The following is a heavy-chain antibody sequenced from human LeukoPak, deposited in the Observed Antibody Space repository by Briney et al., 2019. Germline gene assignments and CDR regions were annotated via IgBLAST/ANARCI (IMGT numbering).Heavy chain of an antibody. V-gene: IGHV3-21*01. J-gene: IGHJ4*02. Sequence: PGGSLRLSCAASGFTFSSYNMNWVRQAPGKGLEWVSSISTRGSYIYYADSVKGRFTISRDNAKNSLYLQMNSLRAEDTAVYYCARAQGNLMAFDYWGQGTLVTVSS. D-gene: IGHD2-8*01. CDR3: ARAQGNLMAFDY. CDR2: ISTRGSYI. CDR1: GFTFSSYN.